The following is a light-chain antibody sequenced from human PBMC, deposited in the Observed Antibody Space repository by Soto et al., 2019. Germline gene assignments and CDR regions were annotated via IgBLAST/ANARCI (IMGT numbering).Light chain of an antibody. J-gene: IGLJ1*01. V-gene: IGLV2-14*03. CDR2: HVT. CDR3: CSLTTSHTYV. CDR1: SIYIGHYDY. Sequence: LTQPASESGSPGQSITISCTGTSIYIGHYDYVSWYQQHPGKAPKLMIYHVTYRPSGVSNRYSGSKSGNSASLTISGLQADDEADYYCCSLTTSHTYVFGSGTKVT.